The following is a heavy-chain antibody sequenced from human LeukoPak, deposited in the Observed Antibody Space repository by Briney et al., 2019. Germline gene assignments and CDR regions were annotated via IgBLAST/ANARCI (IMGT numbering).Heavy chain of an antibody. V-gene: IGHV5-51*01. Sequence: GASLQISCKSSGYTFTTSWIGWVRQMPGKGLEWMGIIYPSDSDTRYSPSFQGQVTISADTSISTAYLQWSSLKASDTAMYYCARIYSSSSSWFDPWGQGTLVTVSS. CDR3: ARIYSSSSSWFDP. J-gene: IGHJ5*02. CDR2: IYPSDSDT. D-gene: IGHD6-13*01. CDR1: GYTFTTSW.